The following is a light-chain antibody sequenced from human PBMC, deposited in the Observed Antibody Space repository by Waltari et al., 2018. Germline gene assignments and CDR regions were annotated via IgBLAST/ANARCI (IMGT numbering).Light chain of an antibody. V-gene: IGKV2-28*01. Sequence: DIVMTQSPLSLPVTPGEPASISCRSSQSLLHSNGYNYLDWYLQKPGQSPQLRIYLGSNRASGVPDRFSGSGSGTNFTLKISRVEAEDVGVYYCMQALQTRYTFGQGTKLEIK. CDR1: QSLLHSNGYNY. CDR2: LGS. CDR3: MQALQTRYT. J-gene: IGKJ2*01.